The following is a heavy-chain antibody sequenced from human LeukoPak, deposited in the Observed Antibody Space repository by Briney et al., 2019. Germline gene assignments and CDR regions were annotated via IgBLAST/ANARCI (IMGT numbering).Heavy chain of an antibody. CDR1: GGSISSHY. J-gene: IGHJ6*03. Sequence: SETLSLTCTVSGGSISSHYWSWMRQPPGKGLEGIGQIYHSGTTNYNPSLQSRVTISVDTPKNQFSLKLTSVTAADTAVYYCARAYDDDYYYYMDVWGKGTTVTVSS. D-gene: IGHD3-3*01. V-gene: IGHV4-59*11. CDR2: IYHSGTT. CDR3: ARAYDDDYYYYMDV.